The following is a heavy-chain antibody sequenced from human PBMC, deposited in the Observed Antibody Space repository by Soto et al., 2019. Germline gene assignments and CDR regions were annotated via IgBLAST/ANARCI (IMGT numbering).Heavy chain of an antibody. J-gene: IGHJ4*02. CDR2: ISDDGTYK. CDR1: GFTFPNCG. Sequence: QVQLVESGGGVVQPGRSLRLSCAASGFTFPNCGMHWVRQAPGKGLEWVAFISDDGTYKYYADSVRGRFTVSRDNFKNTLFLQVNSLRVEDTAVYYCAKAANHGLGYSYGHYFEYWGQGTLVTVSS. D-gene: IGHD5-18*01. V-gene: IGHV3-30*18. CDR3: AKAANHGLGYSYGHYFEY.